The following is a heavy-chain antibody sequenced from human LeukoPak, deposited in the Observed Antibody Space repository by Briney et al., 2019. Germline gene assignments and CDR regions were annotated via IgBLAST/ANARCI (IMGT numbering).Heavy chain of an antibody. Sequence: GGSLRLSCAASGFTFSSYAMHWVRQAPGKGLEWVAVISYDGSNKYYADSVKGRFTISRDNSKNTLYLQMNSLRAGDTAVYYCARDQGSYYFDYWGQGTLVTVSS. CDR3: ARDQGSYYFDY. J-gene: IGHJ4*02. CDR2: ISYDGSNK. V-gene: IGHV3-30-3*01. CDR1: GFTFSSYA.